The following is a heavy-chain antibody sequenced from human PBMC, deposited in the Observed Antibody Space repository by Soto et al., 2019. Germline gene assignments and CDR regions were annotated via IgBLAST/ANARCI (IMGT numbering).Heavy chain of an antibody. D-gene: IGHD2-2*01. CDR2: IYYSGST. V-gene: IGHV4-39*07. Sequence: PSDPLSQTCSVSGRPISSSSYYWGWIRQPPGKGLEWIGSIYYSGSTYYNPSLKSRVTISVDTSKNQFSLKLSSVTAADTAVYYCARVPDYWGQG. CDR3: ARVPDY. CDR1: GRPISSSSYY. J-gene: IGHJ4*02.